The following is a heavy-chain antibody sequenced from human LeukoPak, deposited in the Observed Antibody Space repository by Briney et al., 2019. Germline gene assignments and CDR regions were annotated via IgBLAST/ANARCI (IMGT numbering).Heavy chain of an antibody. CDR3: ARDPGAQDPYYFDY. J-gene: IGHJ4*02. CDR1: GFTFSSYA. CDR2: ISYDGSNK. V-gene: IGHV3-30*04. Sequence: GRSLRLSCAASGFTFSSYAMHWVRQAPGKGLEWVAVISYDGSNKYYADSVKGRFTISRDNSKNTLYLQMNSLRAEDTAVYYRARDPGAQDPYYFDYWGQGTLVTVSS.